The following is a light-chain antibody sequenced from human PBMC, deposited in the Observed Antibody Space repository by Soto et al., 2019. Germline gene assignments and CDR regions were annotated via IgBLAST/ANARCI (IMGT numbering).Light chain of an antibody. CDR1: SSDIGGYNS. V-gene: IGLV2-14*01. CDR3: SSYASTTSRV. Sequence: QSALTQPASVSGSPGQSITISCTGTSSDIGGYNSVSWYQQHPDKAPQLLIYDVSYRPSGISSRFSGSKSGATASLTISGLQAEDEADYYWSSYASTTSRVFGGGTKVTV. CDR2: DVS. J-gene: IGLJ2*01.